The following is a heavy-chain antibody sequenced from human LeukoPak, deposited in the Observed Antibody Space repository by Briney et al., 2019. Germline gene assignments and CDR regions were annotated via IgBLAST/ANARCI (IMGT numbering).Heavy chain of an antibody. V-gene: IGHV3-30*02. J-gene: IGHJ6*04. CDR3: AKDLMRDRWFGES. D-gene: IGHD3-10*01. CDR1: GFTFSYYG. Sequence: SGGSLRLSCAASGFTFSYYGMHWVRQAPGKGLEWVAFIRYDGGDKFYAASVKGRFTISRDTSRNTLYLQMNSLRLEDTAVYYCAKDLMRDRWFGESWGKGTTVTVSS. CDR2: IRYDGGDK.